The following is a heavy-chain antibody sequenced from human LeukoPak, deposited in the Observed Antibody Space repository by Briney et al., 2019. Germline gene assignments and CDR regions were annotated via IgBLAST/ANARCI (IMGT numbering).Heavy chain of an antibody. CDR3: ENEISGSYCTALDY. CDR2: IWCGGSNK. J-gene: IGHJ4*02. V-gene: IGHV3-33*06. Sequence: GGSLRLSCAASGFTFSSYGMHWVRQAPGKGLEWVAVIWCGGSNKYYADSVKGRFTISRDNSKNTLYLQMNSLRAEDTAVYYCENEISGSYCTALDYWGQGTLVTVSS. CDR1: GFTFSSYG. D-gene: IGHD1-26*01.